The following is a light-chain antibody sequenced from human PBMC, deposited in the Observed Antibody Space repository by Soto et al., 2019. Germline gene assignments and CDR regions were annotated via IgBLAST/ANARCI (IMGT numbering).Light chain of an antibody. CDR3: QQSGSAPRT. CDR2: GAS. Sequence: EIVLTQSPGTLSLSPGERATLSCRASQSVSSSFLAWYQQKPGQAPRLLISGASRRATGIPDRFSGSGSGTDCTLTISRLESEDFAVYYCQQSGSAPRTVGQGTQVEIK. V-gene: IGKV3-20*01. CDR1: QSVSSSF. J-gene: IGKJ1*01.